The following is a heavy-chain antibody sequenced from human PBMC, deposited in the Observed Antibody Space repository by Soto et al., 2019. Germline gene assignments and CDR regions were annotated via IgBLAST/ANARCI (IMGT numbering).Heavy chain of an antibody. Sequence: GGSLRLSCAASGFTFDDYAMHWVRQAPGKGLEWVSGISWNSGSIGYADSVKGRFTISRDNAKNSLYLQMNSLRAEDTALYYCAKEPLPGVRRTYGMDVWVQGTTVTVSS. CDR1: GFTFDDYA. D-gene: IGHD3-10*01. J-gene: IGHJ6*02. CDR2: ISWNSGSI. CDR3: AKEPLPGVRRTYGMDV. V-gene: IGHV3-9*01.